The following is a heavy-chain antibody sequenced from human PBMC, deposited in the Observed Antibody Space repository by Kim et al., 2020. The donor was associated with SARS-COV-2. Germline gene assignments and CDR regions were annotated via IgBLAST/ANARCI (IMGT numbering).Heavy chain of an antibody. CDR2: INTNTGNP. Sequence: ASVKVSCKASGYTFTSYAMNWVRQAPGQGLEWMGWINTNTGNPTYAQGFTGRFVFSLDTSVSTAYLQISSLKAEDTAVYYCARDYDILTGYYPKQYYYYGMDVWSQGTTVTVSS. CDR3: ARDYDILTGYYPKQYYYYGMDV. J-gene: IGHJ6*02. CDR1: GYTFTSYA. D-gene: IGHD3-9*01. V-gene: IGHV7-4-1*02.